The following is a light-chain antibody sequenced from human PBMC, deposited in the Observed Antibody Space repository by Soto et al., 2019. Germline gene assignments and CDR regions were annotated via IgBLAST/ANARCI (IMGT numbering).Light chain of an antibody. Sequence: IQLTQSPSSLSASVGDRVTIACRASQGIASYLAWYQQKPGKAPNLLITAASTLQSGVPSRFSGSGSGTDFTLTISSLQPEDFATYYCQQLNSYPRTFGGGTNVEIK. CDR2: AAS. CDR3: QQLNSYPRT. V-gene: IGKV1-9*01. CDR1: QGIASY. J-gene: IGKJ4*01.